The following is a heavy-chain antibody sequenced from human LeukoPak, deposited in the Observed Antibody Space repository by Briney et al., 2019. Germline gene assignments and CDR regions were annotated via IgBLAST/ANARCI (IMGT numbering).Heavy chain of an antibody. Sequence: SVKVSCKASGGTFSSYAISWVRQAPGQGLEWMGGIIPIFGTANYAQKFQGRVTITADESTSTAYMELSSLRSEDTAVYYCARGSGNAKHRGYDYPYYWGQGTLVTVSS. CDR1: GGTFSSYA. J-gene: IGHJ4*02. D-gene: IGHD5-12*01. V-gene: IGHV1-69*13. CDR3: ARGSGNAKHRGYDYPYY. CDR2: IIPIFGTA.